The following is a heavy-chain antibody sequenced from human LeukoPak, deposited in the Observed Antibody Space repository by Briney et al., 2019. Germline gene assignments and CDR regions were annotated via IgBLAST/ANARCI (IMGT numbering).Heavy chain of an antibody. CDR2: IIPIFGTA. V-gene: IGHV1-69*06. J-gene: IGHJ4*02. Sequence: ASVKVSSKASGGTFSSYAISWVRQAPGQGLEWMGGIIPIFGTANYAQKFQGRVTITADKSTSTAYMELSSLRSEDTAVYYCARQVWFGESHFDYWGQGTLVTVSS. CDR1: GGTFSSYA. CDR3: ARQVWFGESHFDY. D-gene: IGHD3-10*01.